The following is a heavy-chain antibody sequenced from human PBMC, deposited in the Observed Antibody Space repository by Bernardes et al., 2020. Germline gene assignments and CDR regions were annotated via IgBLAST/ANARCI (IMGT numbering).Heavy chain of an antibody. Sequence: AGSLRLTCAVSGLTSEITFSLSWMTWIRQVPGGGLEWVANINQDGSDTNFVDSVKGRFTISRDNAKNLLFLQMNSLRVEDTAIYYCARDPHYGALDYWGQGTLVTVSS. CDR2: INQDGSDT. CDR1: GLTSEITFSLSW. D-gene: IGHD4-17*01. CDR3: ARDPHYGALDY. J-gene: IGHJ4*02. V-gene: IGHV3-7*01.